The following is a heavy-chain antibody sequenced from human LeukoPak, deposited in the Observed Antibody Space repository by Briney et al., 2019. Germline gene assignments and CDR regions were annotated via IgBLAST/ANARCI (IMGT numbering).Heavy chain of an antibody. CDR3: ARTISDWYFDL. D-gene: IGHD5-12*01. J-gene: IGHJ2*01. CDR1: GYTFTSYY. V-gene: IGHV1-46*01. CDR2: INPSGGST. Sequence: ASVKVSCKASGYTFTSYYMHWVRQAPGQGLEWMGIINPSGGSTSCAQKFQGRVTMTRDTSTSTVYMELSSLRSEDTAVYYCARTISDWYFDLWGRGTLVTVSS.